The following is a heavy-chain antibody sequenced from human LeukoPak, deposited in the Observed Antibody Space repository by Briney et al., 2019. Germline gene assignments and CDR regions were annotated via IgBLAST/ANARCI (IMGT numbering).Heavy chain of an antibody. V-gene: IGHV3-64D*06. Sequence: GGSLRLSCSVSGFTFSTYVMHWVRQAPGKGLEYVSAISSNGDNTYYADSVKGRFTISRDNSKNTLYLQMSSLRADDTAVYYCVRGTGYWGQGTLVTVSS. CDR3: VRGTGY. CDR1: GFTFSTYV. J-gene: IGHJ4*02. CDR2: ISSNGDNT.